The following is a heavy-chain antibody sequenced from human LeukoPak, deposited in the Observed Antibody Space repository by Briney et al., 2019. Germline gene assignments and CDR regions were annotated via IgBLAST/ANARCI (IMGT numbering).Heavy chain of an antibody. CDR3: AKGLRSSSLQPGMDV. V-gene: IGHV3-23*01. J-gene: IGHJ6*02. D-gene: IGHD6-13*01. Sequence: GGSLRLSCAASGFTVSSNYMSWVRQAPGKGLEWVSGVSGSGGSTYYADSVKGRFTISRDKSEDTLYLQMNSLRAEDTAVYYCAKGLRSSSLQPGMDVWGQGTTVTVSS. CDR1: GFTVSSNY. CDR2: VSGSGGST.